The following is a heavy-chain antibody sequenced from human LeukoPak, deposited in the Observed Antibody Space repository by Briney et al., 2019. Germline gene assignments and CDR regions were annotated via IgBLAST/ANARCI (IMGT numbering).Heavy chain of an antibody. Sequence: ASVRVSCKASGYTFTSYDINWVRQAPGQGLEWMGWMNPNSGNTVYAQKVQGRVTITRNPSISTAYMELSSLRSEDTAVYYCARGLSPTDDGAAAYYYYYTDVWGKGTTVTVSS. CDR2: MNPNSGNT. J-gene: IGHJ6*03. V-gene: IGHV1-8*03. D-gene: IGHD6-13*01. CDR3: ARGLSPTDDGAAAYYYYYTDV. CDR1: GYTFTSYD.